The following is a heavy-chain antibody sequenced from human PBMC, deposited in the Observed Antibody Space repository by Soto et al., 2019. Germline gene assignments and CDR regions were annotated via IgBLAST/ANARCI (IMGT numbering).Heavy chain of an antibody. CDR3: ARAGGSGDYFDY. J-gene: IGHJ4*02. D-gene: IGHD3-16*01. CDR2: ISSNGGST. CDR1: GFPFSTYA. V-gene: IGHV3-64*01. Sequence: GGPLRLSCPPSGFPFSTYAIHGVRQAPGKGLEYVSAISSNGGSTYYGNSGKGRFTISRDNSKNTLYLQMGSLRAEDMAVYYCARAGGSGDYFDYWGQGT.